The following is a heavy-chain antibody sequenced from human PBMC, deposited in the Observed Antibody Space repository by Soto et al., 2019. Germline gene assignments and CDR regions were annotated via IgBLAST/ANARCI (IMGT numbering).Heavy chain of an antibody. CDR3: ASAWFGELKYFVS. CDR2: IRNKANSYTT. V-gene: IGHV3-72*01. J-gene: IGHJ4*02. D-gene: IGHD3-10*01. Sequence: EVQLVESGGGLVQPGGSLRLSCAASGFTFSDHYMEWVRQAPGKGLEWVGRIRNKANSYTTEYGASVKGRFTISRDDSKDSLALQMNSLKTEDTTVYYCASAWFGELKYFVSGCEGTLVTVSS. CDR1: GFTFSDHY.